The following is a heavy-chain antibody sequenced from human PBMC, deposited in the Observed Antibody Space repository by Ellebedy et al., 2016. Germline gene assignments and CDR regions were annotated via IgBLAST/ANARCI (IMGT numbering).Heavy chain of an antibody. CDR1: GGTFSSYA. CDR2: IIPIFGTA. Sequence: SVKVSCXASGGTFSSYAISWVRQAPGQGLEWMGGIIPIFGTANYAQKFQGRVTITADESTSTAYMELSRLRSDDTAVYYCARGEWRITMVREVTLDYWGQGTLVTVSS. CDR3: ARGEWRITMVREVTLDY. D-gene: IGHD3-10*01. V-gene: IGHV1-69*13. J-gene: IGHJ4*02.